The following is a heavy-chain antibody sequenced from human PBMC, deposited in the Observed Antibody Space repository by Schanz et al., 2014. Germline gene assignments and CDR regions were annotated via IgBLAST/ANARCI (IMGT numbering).Heavy chain of an antibody. J-gene: IGHJ1*01. CDR1: RFTFSSYT. CDR2: ISYDGSNK. V-gene: IGHV3-30*09. Sequence: QVQLVESGGGVVQPGRSLRLSCAASRFTFSSYTMHWVRQAPGKGLEWVALISYDGSNKYYADSVKGRFAISRENSKNTMFLQMSSLRPEDTAVYYCATGRAASNFGSEYFLYWDQGTLVTVSS. D-gene: IGHD6-13*01. CDR3: ATGRAASNFGSEYFLY.